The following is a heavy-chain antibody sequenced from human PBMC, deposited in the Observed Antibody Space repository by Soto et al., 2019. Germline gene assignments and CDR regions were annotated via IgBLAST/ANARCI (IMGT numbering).Heavy chain of an antibody. Sequence: EVQLVESGGGLVQPGGSLRLSCAASGFTFTGSWMHWVRQAPGKGLVSVSRINGDGSGTSYADFVKGRFIISRDDAKNTLFLQMNGLRAEDTAVYYCARGIFGSGTANDYWGQGTLVTVSS. CDR2: INGDGSGT. CDR1: GFTFTGSW. J-gene: IGHJ4*02. V-gene: IGHV3-74*01. D-gene: IGHD3-10*01. CDR3: ARGIFGSGTANDY.